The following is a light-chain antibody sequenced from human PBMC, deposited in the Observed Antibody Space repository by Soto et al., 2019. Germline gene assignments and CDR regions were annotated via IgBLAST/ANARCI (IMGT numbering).Light chain of an antibody. Sequence: QPVLTQSPSASASLGASVTLTCTLSSGHSSYAIAWHQQQPEKGPRHLMMLNSDGSHSTGDGTPDRFSGSISWAAPDLTISRLQAEDEADYYCQAWSTGIPVFGGGTKLTVL. CDR1: SGHSSYA. V-gene: IGLV4-69*01. CDR3: QAWSTGIPV. J-gene: IGLJ2*01. CDR2: LNSDGSH.